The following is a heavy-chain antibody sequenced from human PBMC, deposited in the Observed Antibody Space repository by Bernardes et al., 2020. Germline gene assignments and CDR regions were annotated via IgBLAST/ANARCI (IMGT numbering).Heavy chain of an antibody. Sequence: GGSLRLSCAASGFTFDDYAMHWVRQAPGKGLEWVSGISWNSGSIGYADSVKGRFTISRDNAKNSLYLQMNSLRAEDTALYYCAKGRGYDLYVGAFDIWGQGTMVTVSS. CDR1: GFTFDDYA. CDR2: ISWNSGSI. J-gene: IGHJ3*02. CDR3: AKGRGYDLYVGAFDI. V-gene: IGHV3-9*01. D-gene: IGHD5-12*01.